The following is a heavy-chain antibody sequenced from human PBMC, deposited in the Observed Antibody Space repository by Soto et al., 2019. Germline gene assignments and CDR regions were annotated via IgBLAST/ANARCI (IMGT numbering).Heavy chain of an antibody. CDR2: IYYSGTT. Sequence: SETLSLTCTVSGASISSSNYYWGWIRQPPGKGLEWIGSIYYSGTTYNNPSLKSRVTISVDTSKNQFSLKLRSVTAADTAVYYCARHDGFSSGWIFDYWGQGTLVTVSS. CDR3: ARHDGFSSGWIFDY. V-gene: IGHV4-39*01. D-gene: IGHD6-19*01. J-gene: IGHJ4*02. CDR1: GASISSSNYY.